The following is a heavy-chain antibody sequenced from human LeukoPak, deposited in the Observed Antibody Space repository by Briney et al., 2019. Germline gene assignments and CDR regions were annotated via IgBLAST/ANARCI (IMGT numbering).Heavy chain of an antibody. CDR1: GGSISSGGYY. J-gene: IGHJ4*02. V-gene: IGHV4-31*03. CDR2: IYYGGST. D-gene: IGHD5-18*01. CDR3: ARELRGYSYGYSDY. Sequence: SETLSLTCTVSGGSISSGGYYWSWIRQHPGKGLEWIGYIYYGGSTYYNPSLKSRVTISVDTSKNQFSLKLSSVTAADTAVYYCARELRGYSYGYSDYWGQGTLVTVSS.